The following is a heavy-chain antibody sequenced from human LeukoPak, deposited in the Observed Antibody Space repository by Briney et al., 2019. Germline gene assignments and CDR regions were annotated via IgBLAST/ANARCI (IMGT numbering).Heavy chain of an antibody. CDR2: IDPNTGDS. J-gene: IGHJ4*02. CDR3: ARVGYSSSAADY. V-gene: IGHV1-2*02. CDR1: EYTFTGYY. D-gene: IGHD6-6*01. Sequence: ASVKVSCKASEYTFTGYYIHWVRQAPGQGLEWMGWIDPNTGDSNYVQKFQGRVTMTRDTSISTAYMELSRLRSDDTAFYYCARVGYSSSAADYWGQGTLVTVSS.